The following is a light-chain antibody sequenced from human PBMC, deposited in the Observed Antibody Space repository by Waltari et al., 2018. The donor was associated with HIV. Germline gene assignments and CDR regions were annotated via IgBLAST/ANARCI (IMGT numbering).Light chain of an antibody. CDR1: TLPKKF. V-gene: IGLV3-25*03. J-gene: IGLJ2*01. CDR2: KDN. Sequence: SDEVTQTPSVSVSPGQTARITCSGETLPKKFVYWYQQKPGQAPVVVIYKDNERPSGIPERFSGSSSGTRATLTISGVQAEDEADYYCQSADSSGTSFGGGTKLTVL. CDR3: QSADSSGTS.